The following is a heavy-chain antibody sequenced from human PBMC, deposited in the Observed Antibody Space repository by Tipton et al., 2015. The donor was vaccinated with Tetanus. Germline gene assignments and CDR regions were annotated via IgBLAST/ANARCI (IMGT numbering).Heavy chain of an antibody. CDR3: ARRSYCTSTRCFDAFDL. D-gene: IGHD2-8*01. V-gene: IGHV4-4*01. CDR1: GGSISNTNW. CDR2: IFHSGST. J-gene: IGHJ3*01. Sequence: TLSLTCAVSGGSISNTNWWTWVRQPPGKGLEWIGEIFHSGSTNYNPSLKSRVTISMDTSKNQISLNLTSVTAADTAVYFCARRSYCTSTRCFDAFDLWGPGTRVTVSS.